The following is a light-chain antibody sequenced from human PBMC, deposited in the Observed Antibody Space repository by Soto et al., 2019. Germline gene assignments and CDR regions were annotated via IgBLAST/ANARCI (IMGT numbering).Light chain of an antibody. V-gene: IGKV1-5*01. CDR1: QSISIW. CDR3: QHYNNYSPNT. J-gene: IGKJ2*01. CDR2: DAS. Sequence: DIQMTQSPSTLSASVGDRVTITCRASQSISIWLAWYQQKPGKAPKLLIYDASSLESGVPSRFSGSGSGTELTLTISSLQPDDFASYYCQHYNNYSPNTFGQGTKLEIK.